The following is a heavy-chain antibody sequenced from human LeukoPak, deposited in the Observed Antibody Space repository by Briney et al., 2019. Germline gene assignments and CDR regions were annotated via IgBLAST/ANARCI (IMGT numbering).Heavy chain of an antibody. V-gene: IGHV4-59*01. D-gene: IGHD6-13*01. CDR3: ARDVTAAGEFDY. CDR2: IHYSGST. CDR1: GGSISSYY. Sequence: SETLSLTCTVSGGSISSYYWSWIRQPPGKGLEWIGHIHYSGSTNYNPSLKSRVTISVDTSKNQFSLKLSSVTAADTAVYYCARDVTAAGEFDYWGQGTLVTVSS. J-gene: IGHJ4*02.